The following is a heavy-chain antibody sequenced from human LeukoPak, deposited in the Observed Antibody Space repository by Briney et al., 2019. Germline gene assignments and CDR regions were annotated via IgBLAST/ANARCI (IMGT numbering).Heavy chain of an antibody. CDR3: ARAGTYYYDSSGYYPLRY. J-gene: IGHJ4*02. CDR1: GYTFTSYD. V-gene: IGHV1-46*01. Sequence: ASVKVSCKASGYTFTSYDINWVRQAPGQGLEWMGIINPSGGSTSYAQKFQGRVTMTRDTSTSTVYMELSSLRSEDTAVYYCARAGTYYYDSSGYYPLRYWGQGTLVTVSS. D-gene: IGHD3-22*01. CDR2: INPSGGST.